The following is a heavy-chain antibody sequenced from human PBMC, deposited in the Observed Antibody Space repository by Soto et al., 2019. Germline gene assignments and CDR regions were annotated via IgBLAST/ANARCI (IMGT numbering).Heavy chain of an antibody. CDR1: GDTFAFHS. Sequence: QVQLVQSGAEVKRPGSSVKVSCKASGDTFAFHSINWVRQAPGLGLEWMGRINPILSMSNYAQRFQGRVRRTADKSTSTAYMVLSSLRSEDTAIYYCETSYGSGYRAFDYWGQGALVTVSS. CDR2: INPILSMS. V-gene: IGHV1-69*02. CDR3: ETSYGSGYRAFDY. J-gene: IGHJ4*02. D-gene: IGHD3-10*01.